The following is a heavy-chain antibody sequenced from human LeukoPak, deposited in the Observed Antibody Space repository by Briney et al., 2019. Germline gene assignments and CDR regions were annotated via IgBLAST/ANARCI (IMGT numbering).Heavy chain of an antibody. CDR3: VRGLRELPY. CDR1: GFTFSSYA. Sequence: PGGSLRLSCAASGFTFSSYAMTWVRQAPGRGLEWVSGIYASGENTYYADSVKGRFTISRDNSKNTLYLQMNSLRGEDTAVHYCVRGLRELPYWGQGTLVTVSS. D-gene: IGHD1-7*01. J-gene: IGHJ4*02. CDR2: IYASGENT. V-gene: IGHV3-23*01.